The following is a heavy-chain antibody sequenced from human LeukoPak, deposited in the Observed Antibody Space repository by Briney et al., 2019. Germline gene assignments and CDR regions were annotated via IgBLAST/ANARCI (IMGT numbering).Heavy chain of an antibody. Sequence: GGSLRLSCAASGFTFSSYSMNWVRQAPGKGLEWVSSISSSSSYIYYADSVKGRFTISRDNAKNSLYLQMNSLRAEDTALYYCAKDMSSSGWYVTLFDYWGQGTLVTVSS. D-gene: IGHD6-19*01. CDR3: AKDMSSSGWYVTLFDY. V-gene: IGHV3-21*04. CDR1: GFTFSSYS. CDR2: ISSSSSYI. J-gene: IGHJ4*02.